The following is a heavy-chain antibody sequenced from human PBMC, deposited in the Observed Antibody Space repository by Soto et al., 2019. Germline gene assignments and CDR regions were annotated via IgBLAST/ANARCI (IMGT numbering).Heavy chain of an antibody. V-gene: IGHV6-1*01. CDR1: GDCVSSNNIS. D-gene: IGHD2-15*01. J-gene: IGHJ4*02. Sequence: PSQTLSLPCALSGDCVSSNNISCNWLRQSPWRGLEWLGRTYYRSKWYNEYAVSVRSRKNINQDTSKNQFSLQLNSVTPEDTAGYYGARGRWSTFDYWGQGAQVTVSS. CDR2: TYYRSKWYN. CDR3: ARGRWSTFDY.